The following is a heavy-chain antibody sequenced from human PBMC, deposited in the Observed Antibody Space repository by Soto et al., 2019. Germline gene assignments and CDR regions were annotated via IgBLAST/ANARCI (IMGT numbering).Heavy chain of an antibody. CDR2: INPNNGNT. CDR3: ARDVRALDAFDF. CDR1: GYTISSDG. J-gene: IGHJ3*01. V-gene: IGHV1-18*01. Sequence: ASVKVSCKTSGYTISSDGISWVRQAPGQGLEWMGWINPNNGNTNYARKFQGRITMTTDTSTSTAYMELRSLRSDDTAVYYCARDVRALDAFDFRGQGTMVTVS.